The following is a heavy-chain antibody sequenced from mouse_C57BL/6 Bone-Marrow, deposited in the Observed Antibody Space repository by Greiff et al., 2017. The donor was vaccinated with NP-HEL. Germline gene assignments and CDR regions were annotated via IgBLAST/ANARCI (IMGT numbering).Heavy chain of an antibody. CDR1: GFTFSDYG. CDR2: ISSGSSTI. CDR3: AQLTGRYFDV. V-gene: IGHV5-17*01. D-gene: IGHD4-1*01. Sequence: EVQLVESGGGLVKPGGSLKLSCAASGFTFSDYGMHWVRQAPEKGLEWVAYISSGSSTIYYADTVKGRFTISRDNAKNTLFLQMTSLRSEDTAMYYCAQLTGRYFDVWGTGTTVTVSS. J-gene: IGHJ1*03.